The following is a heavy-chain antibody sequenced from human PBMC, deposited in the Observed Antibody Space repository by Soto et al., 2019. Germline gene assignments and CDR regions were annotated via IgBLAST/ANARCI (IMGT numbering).Heavy chain of an antibody. CDR3: ARVRVRGVTTSPGNFDY. D-gene: IGHD3-10*01. Sequence: SETLSLTCAVYGGSFSGYYWSWIRQPPGKGLEWIGEINHSGSTNYNPSLKSRVTISVDTSKNQFSLKLSSVTAADTAVYYCARVRVRGVTTSPGNFDYWGQGTLVTVSS. J-gene: IGHJ4*02. V-gene: IGHV4-34*01. CDR2: INHSGST. CDR1: GGSFSGYY.